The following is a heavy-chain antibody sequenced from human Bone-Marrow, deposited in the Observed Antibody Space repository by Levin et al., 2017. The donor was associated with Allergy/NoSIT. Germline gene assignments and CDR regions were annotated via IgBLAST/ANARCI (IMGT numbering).Heavy chain of an antibody. CDR3: TRVDSVLLWFGKSRGYGMDV. J-gene: IGHJ6*02. CDR2: IRSETYGATT. V-gene: IGHV3-49*03. CDR1: GFTFGDYA. D-gene: IGHD3-10*01. Sequence: GESLKISCTGSGFTFGDYAMSWFRQAPGKGLEWVGFIRSETYGATTEYAASVKGRFTISRDDSKSIAYLQMNSLKTEDTAVYYCTRVDSVLLWFGKSRGYGMDVWGHGTTVTVSS.